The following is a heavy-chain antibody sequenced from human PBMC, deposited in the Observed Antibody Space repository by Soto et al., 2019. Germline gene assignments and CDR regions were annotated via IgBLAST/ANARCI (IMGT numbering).Heavy chain of an antibody. Sequence: PSETLSLTCAVSGGSFTSNNWWTWVRQPPGQGLEWIGEIYRTGSTNYNPSLKSRVTISLDKPENQFSLKVTSLTAADTAVYYCESRDPGTSVDYWGQGTLVTVYS. CDR1: GGSFTSNNW. CDR2: IYRTGST. CDR3: ESRDPGTSVDY. V-gene: IGHV4-4*02. J-gene: IGHJ4*02. D-gene: IGHD1-7*01.